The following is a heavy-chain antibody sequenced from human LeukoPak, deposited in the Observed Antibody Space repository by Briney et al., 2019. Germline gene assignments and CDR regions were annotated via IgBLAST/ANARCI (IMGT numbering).Heavy chain of an antibody. Sequence: PTGGSLRLSCAASGFTFSSYWMHWVRQAPGKGLVWGSRINSDVSSTSYADSVKGRFTISRDNAKNTLYLQMNSLRAEDTAVYYCAREPPYYDSSGLYYYGMDVWGQGTTVTVSS. J-gene: IGHJ6*02. CDR2: INSDVSST. CDR1: GFTFSSYW. CDR3: AREPPYYDSSGLYYYGMDV. D-gene: IGHD3-22*01. V-gene: IGHV3-74*01.